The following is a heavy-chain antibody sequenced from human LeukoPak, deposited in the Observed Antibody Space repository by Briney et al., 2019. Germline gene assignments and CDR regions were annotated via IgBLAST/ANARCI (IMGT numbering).Heavy chain of an antibody. J-gene: IGHJ3*02. Sequence: GGSLRLSCAASGFTFRSYWMTWVRQYPGKGLEWVAHIKQDGSETYYADSVKGRFTISRDNAKRSLYLQMNSLRAEDTAVYYCARDGELGSPADAFDIWGQGTMVTVSS. CDR1: GFTFRSYW. CDR2: IKQDGSET. D-gene: IGHD1-26*01. CDR3: ARDGELGSPADAFDI. V-gene: IGHV3-7*01.